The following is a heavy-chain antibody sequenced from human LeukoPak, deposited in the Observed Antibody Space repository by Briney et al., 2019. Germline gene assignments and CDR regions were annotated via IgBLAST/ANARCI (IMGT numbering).Heavy chain of an antibody. Sequence: GGSLRLSCTTSGFTFGSYGMSWVRQAPGKGLEWVSAISGSGGSTYYADSVKGRFTISRDNSKNTLYLQMNSLRAEDTAVYYCAKAKGWRWAIYFDYWGQGTLVTVSS. CDR1: GFTFGSYG. D-gene: IGHD2-2*01. J-gene: IGHJ4*02. V-gene: IGHV3-23*01. CDR3: AKAKGWRWAIYFDY. CDR2: ISGSGGST.